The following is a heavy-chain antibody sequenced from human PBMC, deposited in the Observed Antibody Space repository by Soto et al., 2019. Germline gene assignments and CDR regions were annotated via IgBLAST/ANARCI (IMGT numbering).Heavy chain of an antibody. CDR3: ASGVDRGIAAAFDP. CDR2: IDPSDSYN. Sequence: EYLKLSFKGSGYRFPSYWIIWVRQMPGKGLEWMGRIDPSDSYNNYSPSFQGHVTISADKSISTAYLQWSSLKASDTAMYYCASGVDRGIAAAFDPWGQGTLVTVSS. J-gene: IGHJ5*02. V-gene: IGHV5-10-1*01. D-gene: IGHD6-13*01. CDR1: GYRFPSYW.